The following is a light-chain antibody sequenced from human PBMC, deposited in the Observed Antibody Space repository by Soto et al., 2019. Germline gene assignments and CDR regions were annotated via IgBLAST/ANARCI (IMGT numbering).Light chain of an antibody. CDR1: QSISSW. V-gene: IGKV1-5*03. Sequence: DIQMTQSPSTLSASVGDRVTITCRASQSISSWLAWYQQKPGKAPKLLIYKATSLESGVPSRFSGSGSGTEFTLTISSLQPDDVATYYCQPYNSFWTFGQGTKVELK. CDR3: QPYNSFWT. J-gene: IGKJ1*01. CDR2: KAT.